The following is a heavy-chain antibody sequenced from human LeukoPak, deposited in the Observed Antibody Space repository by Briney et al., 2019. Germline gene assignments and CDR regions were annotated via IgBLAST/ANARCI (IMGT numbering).Heavy chain of an antibody. D-gene: IGHD1-26*01. CDR1: GGSISSYY. Sequence: SETLSLTCTVPGGSISSYYWSWIRQPAGKGLEWIGRIYTSGNTNYNPSLKSRVTMSVDTSKNQFSLKLSSVTAADTAVYHCARDRFDDVGGSYVYDYWGQGTLVTVSS. J-gene: IGHJ4*02. CDR2: IYTSGNT. V-gene: IGHV4-4*07. CDR3: ARDRFDDVGGSYVYDY.